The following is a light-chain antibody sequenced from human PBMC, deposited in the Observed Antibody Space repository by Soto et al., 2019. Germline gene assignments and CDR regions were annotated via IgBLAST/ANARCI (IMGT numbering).Light chain of an antibody. CDR3: QQSHSSPLT. CDR1: QSVSGW. Sequence: DIQMTQSPSTLSASVGDTVTVTCRASQSVSGWLAWYQQKPGEAPKLLIYAASSLQSGVPSRFSGSGSGTDFSLTINTLHKEDFATYYCQQSHSSPLTFGGGTKLAIK. V-gene: IGKV1-5*01. J-gene: IGKJ4*01. CDR2: AAS.